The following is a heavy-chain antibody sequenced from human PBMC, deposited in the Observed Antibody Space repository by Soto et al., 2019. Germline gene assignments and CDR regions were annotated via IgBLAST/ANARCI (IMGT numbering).Heavy chain of an antibody. J-gene: IGHJ4*02. CDR1: GFSFSSYG. CDR3: AKATYSGSYFSDY. CDR2: ISYDGSNE. Sequence: QVQLVESGGGVVQPGRSLRLSCAASGFSFSSYGLHWVRQAPGKGLEWVAAISYDGSNEYYADSVKGRFTISRDNSKNTLYLQMNSLRAEDTAVYYCAKATYSGSYFSDYWAQGTLVTVSS. D-gene: IGHD1-26*01. V-gene: IGHV3-30*18.